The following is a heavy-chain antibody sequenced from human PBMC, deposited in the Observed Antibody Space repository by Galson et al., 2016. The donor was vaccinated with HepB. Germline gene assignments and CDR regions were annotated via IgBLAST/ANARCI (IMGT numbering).Heavy chain of an antibody. CDR3: ITDESGSPDVFDI. D-gene: IGHD3-10*01. Sequence: SLRLSCAASGFTFNKAWMSWVRQAPGKGLEWVGRIKTKTDGGTTDYAAPVKGRFTISRDDSKNTLYLQMDSLKTEDTALYYCITDESGSPDVFDIWGQGTMVTVSS. CDR2: IKTKTDGGTT. CDR1: GFTFNKAW. J-gene: IGHJ3*02. V-gene: IGHV3-15*01.